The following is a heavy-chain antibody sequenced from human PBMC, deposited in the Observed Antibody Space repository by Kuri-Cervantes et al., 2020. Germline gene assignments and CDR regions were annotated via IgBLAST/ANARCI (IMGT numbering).Heavy chain of an antibody. D-gene: IGHD2-2*01. Sequence: GESLKISCAASGFTFSSCDMHWVRQATGKGLEWVSAIGTAGDTYYADSVEGRFTISRDNSKNLLYLQMNSLRAEDTAVYYCARDDSTSGWFAIDYWGQGTVVTVSS. J-gene: IGHJ4*02. V-gene: IGHV3-13*01. CDR2: IGTAGDT. CDR1: GFTFSSCD. CDR3: ARDDSTSGWFAIDY.